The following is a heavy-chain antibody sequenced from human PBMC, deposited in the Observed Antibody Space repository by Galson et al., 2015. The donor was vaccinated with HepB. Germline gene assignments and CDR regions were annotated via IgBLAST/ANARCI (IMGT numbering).Heavy chain of an antibody. CDR3: ARDRASMAYFHGLDV. CDR1: GYTFTSYA. D-gene: IGHD2/OR15-2a*01. CDR2: INAGNGNT. Sequence: VKVSCKASGYTFTSYAVHWVRQAPGQSLEWMGWINAGNGNTKYSQKFQGRVTIIRDTSASTTYMELSSLRSEDTAVYYCARDRASMAYFHGLDVWGQGTTVTVSS. J-gene: IGHJ6*02. V-gene: IGHV1-3*01.